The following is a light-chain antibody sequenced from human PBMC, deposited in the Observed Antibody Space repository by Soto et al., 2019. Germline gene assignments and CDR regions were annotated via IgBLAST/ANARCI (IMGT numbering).Light chain of an antibody. V-gene: IGKV1-39*01. J-gene: IGKJ5*01. CDR1: QSISSY. CDR2: AAS. CDR3: QQSYSTSSMYT. Sequence: DIQINHSPSSLPASVGDRVTMTCRAIQSISSYLNWYQQKPGKAPKLLIYAASSLQSGVPSRFSGSGSGTDFTLTISSLQPEDFATYYCQQSYSTSSMYTFGQGTRLENK.